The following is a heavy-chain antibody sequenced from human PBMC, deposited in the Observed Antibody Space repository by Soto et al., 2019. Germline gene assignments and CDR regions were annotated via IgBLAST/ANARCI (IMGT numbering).Heavy chain of an antibody. CDR2: IIPNSGGA. V-gene: IGHV1-2*02. Sequence: ASVKVSFKASGYSFTTYYIHWVRQAPGQGLEWMGWIIPNSGGANYAQRFRGRITMTRDTSISTAYLEVSRLKYDDTAMYYCVRGGTSHGFDIWGQGTLVTVSS. CDR3: VRGGTSHGFDI. CDR1: GYSFTTYY. J-gene: IGHJ3*02.